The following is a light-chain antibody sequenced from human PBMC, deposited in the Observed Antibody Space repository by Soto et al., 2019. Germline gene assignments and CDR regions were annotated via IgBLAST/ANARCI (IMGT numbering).Light chain of an antibody. Sequence: DIQLTQSPSFLSASVGDRVTITCRASQGISSYLAWYQQKPGKAPKLLIYSASTLQSGVPSRFSGSGSGTEFTLTISSLQSEDSAVYYCQQYNYGYTFGQGTKLEIK. CDR2: SAS. CDR1: QGISSY. V-gene: IGKV1-9*01. J-gene: IGKJ2*01. CDR3: QQYNYGYT.